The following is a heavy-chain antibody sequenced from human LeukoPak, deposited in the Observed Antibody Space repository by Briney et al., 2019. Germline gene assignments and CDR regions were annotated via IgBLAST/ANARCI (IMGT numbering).Heavy chain of an antibody. CDR3: ARVVHYYGSGSYSGSFGY. CDR1: GYTFTSYG. D-gene: IGHD3-10*01. J-gene: IGHJ4*02. Sequence: ASVKVSCKASGYTFTSYGISWVRQAPGQGLEWMGWINPNSGGTNYAQKFQGRVTMTRDTPISTAYMELSRLRSDDTAVYYCARVVHYYGSGSYSGSFGYWGQGTLVTVSS. CDR2: INPNSGGT. V-gene: IGHV1-2*02.